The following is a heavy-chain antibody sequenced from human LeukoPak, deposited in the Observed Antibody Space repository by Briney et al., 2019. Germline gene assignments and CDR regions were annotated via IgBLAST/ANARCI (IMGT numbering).Heavy chain of an antibody. V-gene: IGHV4-34*01. CDR3: ARGLLMVRGVKGFDY. CDR2: INHSGST. J-gene: IGHJ4*02. Sequence: PSETLSLTCAVYGGSFSGYYWSWIRQPPGKGLEWIGEINHSGSTNYNPSLKSRVTISVDTSKNQFSLKLSSVTAADTAVYYCARGLLMVRGVKGFDYWGQGTLVTVPS. CDR1: GGSFSGYY. D-gene: IGHD3-10*01.